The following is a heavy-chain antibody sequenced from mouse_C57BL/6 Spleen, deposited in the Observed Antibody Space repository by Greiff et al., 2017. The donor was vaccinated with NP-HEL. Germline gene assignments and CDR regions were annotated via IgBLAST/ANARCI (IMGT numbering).Heavy chain of an antibody. CDR2: IDPEDGDT. V-gene: IGHV14-1*01. CDR1: GFNIKDYY. D-gene: IGHD1-1*01. CDR3: TTYYYGSSDWYFDV. Sequence: EVQLQQSGAELVRPGASVKLSCTASGFNIKDYYMHWVKQRPEQGLEWIGRIDPEDGDTEYAPKFQGKATMTADTASNTAYLQLSSLTSEDTAVYYCTTYYYGSSDWYFDVWGTGTTVTVSS. J-gene: IGHJ1*03.